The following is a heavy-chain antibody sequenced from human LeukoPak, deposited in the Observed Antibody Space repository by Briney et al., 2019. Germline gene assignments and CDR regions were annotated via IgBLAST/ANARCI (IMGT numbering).Heavy chain of an antibody. V-gene: IGHV3-33*01. Sequence: GRSLRLSCAASSFTFSHYGMHWVRQAPGKGLEWVAVIWSDAYKKFYTDSVKGRFTISRDNSKNTLDLQMSSLRAEDTAVYYCARHDRPGSSWRPLDLWGQGILVTVSS. CDR1: SFTFSHYG. D-gene: IGHD6-13*01. CDR3: ARHDRPGSSWRPLDL. J-gene: IGHJ5*02. CDR2: IWSDAYKK.